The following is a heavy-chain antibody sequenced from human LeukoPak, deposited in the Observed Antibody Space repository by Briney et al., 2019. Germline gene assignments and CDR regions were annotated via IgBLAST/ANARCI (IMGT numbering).Heavy chain of an antibody. V-gene: IGHV3-30-3*01. D-gene: IGHD5-18*01. CDR1: GFTFSSYA. CDR3: ARGGWIQLWSNYFDY. Sequence: GGSLRLSCAASGFTFSSYAMHWVRQAPGKGLEWVAAISYDGSNKYYADSVKGRFTISRDNSKNTLYLQMNSLRAEDTAVYYCARGGWIQLWSNYFDYWGQGTLVTVSS. CDR2: ISYDGSNK. J-gene: IGHJ4*02.